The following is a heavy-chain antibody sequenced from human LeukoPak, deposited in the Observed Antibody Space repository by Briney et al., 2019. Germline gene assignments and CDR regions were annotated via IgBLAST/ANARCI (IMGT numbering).Heavy chain of an antibody. J-gene: IGHJ4*02. D-gene: IGHD6-6*01. V-gene: IGHV3-33*01. Sequence: GRSLRLSCAASGFTLSSYGMRWVRQAPGKGLEWMAVIWYDGSNKYYADSVKGRFTISRDNSKNTLYLQMNSLRAEDTAVYYCARESSVPDYWGQGTLVTVSS. CDR2: IWYDGSNK. CDR3: ARESSVPDY. CDR1: GFTLSSYG.